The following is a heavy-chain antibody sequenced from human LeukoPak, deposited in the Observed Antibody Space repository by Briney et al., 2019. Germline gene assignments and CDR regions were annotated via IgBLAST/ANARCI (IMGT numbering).Heavy chain of an antibody. CDR1: GFTFSSYE. CDR3: ARDLGIVVVPAAILDDY. D-gene: IGHD2-2*01. CDR2: ISRSGSTI. Sequence: GGSLRLSCAASGFTFSSYEMNWVRQAPGKGLEWVSYISRSGSTIYYADSVKGRFTISRDNAKNSLYLQMNSLRAEDTAVYYCARDLGIVVVPAAILDDYWGQGTLVTVSS. V-gene: IGHV3-48*03. J-gene: IGHJ4*02.